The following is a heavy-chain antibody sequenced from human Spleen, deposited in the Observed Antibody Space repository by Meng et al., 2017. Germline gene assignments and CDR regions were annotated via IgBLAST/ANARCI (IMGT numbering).Heavy chain of an antibody. Sequence: QLQLVESGGGVVQPGRSLRLSCSASGFTFNHFAMHWVRQAPGKGLEWVALISYNGGNKYYADSVKGRFTISRDNSKNTVYLQMNNLRPEDTAIYYCARDVTDYWGQGTLVTVSS. CDR3: ARDVTDY. CDR2: ISYNGGNK. CDR1: GFTFNHFA. V-gene: IGHV3-30*14. J-gene: IGHJ4*02. D-gene: IGHD2-21*02.